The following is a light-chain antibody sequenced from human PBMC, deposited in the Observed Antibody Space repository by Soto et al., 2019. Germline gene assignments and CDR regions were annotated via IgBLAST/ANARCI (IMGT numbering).Light chain of an antibody. CDR1: SSDVGSYNL. Sequence: QSALTQPASVSGSPGQSITISCTGTSSDVGSYNLVSWYQQHPGKAPKLMIYEGSKLPSGVSNRFSGSKSGNTASLTISGLQAVDEADYYCCSYAGSSTYVVFGGGTKLTVL. J-gene: IGLJ2*01. CDR3: CSYAGSSTYVV. V-gene: IGLV2-23*01. CDR2: EGS.